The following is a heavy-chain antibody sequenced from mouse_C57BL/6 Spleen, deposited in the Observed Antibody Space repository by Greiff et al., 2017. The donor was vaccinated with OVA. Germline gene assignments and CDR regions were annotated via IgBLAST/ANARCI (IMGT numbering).Heavy chain of an antibody. CDR1: GYAFTNYL. V-gene: IGHV1-54*01. Sequence: QVQLQQSGAELVRPGTSVKVSCKASGYAFTNYLIEWVKQRPGQGLEWIGVINPGSGGTNYNEKFKGKATLTADKSSSTAYMQLSSLTSEDSAVYFCRLGRGYAMDYWGQGTSVTVSS. CDR3: RLGRGYAMDY. J-gene: IGHJ4*01. D-gene: IGHD4-1*01. CDR2: INPGSGGT.